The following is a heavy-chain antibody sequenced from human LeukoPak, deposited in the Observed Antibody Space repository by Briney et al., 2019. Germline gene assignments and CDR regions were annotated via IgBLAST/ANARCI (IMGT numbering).Heavy chain of an antibody. CDR1: GGPISSYY. CDR2: IYYSGST. J-gene: IGHJ3*02. Sequence: SETLSLTCTVSGGPISSYYWSWIRQPPGKGLEWIGYIYYSGSTNYNPSLKSRVTISVDTSKNQFSLKLSSVTAADTAVYYCAREGIAAAGTKERAFDIWGQGTMVTVSS. D-gene: IGHD6-13*01. V-gene: IGHV4-59*12. CDR3: AREGIAAAGTKERAFDI.